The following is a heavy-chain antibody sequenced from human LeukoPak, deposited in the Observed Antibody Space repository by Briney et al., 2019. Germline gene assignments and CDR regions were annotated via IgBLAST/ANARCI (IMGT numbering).Heavy chain of an antibody. J-gene: IGHJ4*02. D-gene: IGHD7-27*01. V-gene: IGHV4-34*01. CDR2: INHSRST. CDR3: ALAGDLDY. Sequence: SETLSLTCAVYGGSFSGNYWSWIRQPPGKGLEWIGEINHSRSTNYNPSLKRRVTMSVDTSKNQFSLKLSSVTAADTAAYYCALAGDLDYWGQGTLVTVSS. CDR1: GGSFSGNY.